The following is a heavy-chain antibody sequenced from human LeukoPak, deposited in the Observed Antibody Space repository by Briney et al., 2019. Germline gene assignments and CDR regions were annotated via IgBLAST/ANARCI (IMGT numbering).Heavy chain of an antibody. D-gene: IGHD2-21*01. Sequence: GGSLRHSCGASGFTSSNSHMSWVRQAPGKGLDWVSSITASDGAYYAHPVKGRFTISRDSARNTQYLQMNSLRADDTAIYYCAKDLGACGRYCISYWGQGTLVTVSS. CDR3: AKDLGACGRYCISY. CDR2: ITASDGA. CDR1: GFTSSNSH. V-gene: IGHV3-23*01. J-gene: IGHJ4*02.